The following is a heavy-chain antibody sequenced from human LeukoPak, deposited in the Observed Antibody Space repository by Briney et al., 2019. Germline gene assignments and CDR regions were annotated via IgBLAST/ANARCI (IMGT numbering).Heavy chain of an antibody. J-gene: IGHJ5*02. CDR1: GGSISSYC. Sequence: SETLSLTCTVSGGSISSYCWSWIRQPPGKGLEWIGYIYYSGSTNYNPSLKSRVTISVDTSKNQFSLKLSSVTAADTAVYYCARAGYCSGGSCYGGNWFDPWGQGTLVTVSS. V-gene: IGHV4-59*01. D-gene: IGHD2-15*01. CDR3: ARAGYCSGGSCYGGNWFDP. CDR2: IYYSGST.